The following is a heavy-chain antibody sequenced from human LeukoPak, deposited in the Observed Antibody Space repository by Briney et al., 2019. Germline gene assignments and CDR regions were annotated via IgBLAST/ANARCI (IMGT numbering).Heavy chain of an antibody. J-gene: IGHJ4*02. V-gene: IGHV5-51*01. CDR1: GYSFTSYW. Sequence: GESLKISCKGSGYSFTSYWIGWVRQMPGKGLEWMGIIYPGDSDTRYSPSFQGQVTITADKSISTAYLQWSSLKASDTAMYYCARHDQPWATYSDYYDSSTNNYDYWGQGTLVTVSS. CDR3: ARHDQPWATYSDYYDSSTNNYDY. CDR2: IYPGDSDT. D-gene: IGHD3-22*01.